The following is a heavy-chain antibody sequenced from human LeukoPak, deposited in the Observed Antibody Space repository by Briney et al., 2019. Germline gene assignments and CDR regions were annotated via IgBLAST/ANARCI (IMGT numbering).Heavy chain of an antibody. V-gene: IGHV3-66*01. Sequence: GGSLRLSCAASGFTVSSNYMSWVRQAPGKGLEWVSVIYRGGSTYYADSVKGRFTISRDNSKNPLYLQMNTLRAEDTAVYYCAKEYYDIFTSYYPTPFDSWGQGTLVTVSS. CDR2: IYRGGST. J-gene: IGHJ4*02. CDR3: AKEYYDIFTSYYPTPFDS. D-gene: IGHD3-9*01. CDR1: GFTVSSNY.